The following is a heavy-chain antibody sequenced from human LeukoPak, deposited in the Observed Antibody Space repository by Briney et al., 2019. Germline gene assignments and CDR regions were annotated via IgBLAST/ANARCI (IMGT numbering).Heavy chain of an antibody. CDR1: GFTFSSYG. V-gene: IGHV3-30*18. CDR2: ISYDGGNK. J-gene: IGHJ4*02. Sequence: PGRSLRLSCAASGFTFSSYGMHWVRQAPGKGLEWVAVISYDGGNKYYADSVKGRFTISRDNSKNTLYLQMNSLRAEDTAVYYCAKGGSTTVTTIYFDYWGQGTLVTVSS. CDR3: AKGGSTTVTTIYFDY. D-gene: IGHD4-17*01.